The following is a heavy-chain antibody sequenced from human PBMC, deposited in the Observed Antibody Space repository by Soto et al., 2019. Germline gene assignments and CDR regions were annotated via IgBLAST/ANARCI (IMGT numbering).Heavy chain of an antibody. CDR3: ERETGEDGTVDY. V-gene: IGHV3-30-3*01. CDR1: GFTFSSYA. CDR2: ISYDGSNK. J-gene: IGHJ4*02. D-gene: IGHD3-16*01. Sequence: QVQLVESGGGVVQPGRSLRLSGAASGFTFSSYAMHWVRQAPGKGLEWVAVISYDGSNKYYADSVKGRFTISRDNSKNTLYLQMNSLRAEDTAVYYCERETGEDGTVDYWGQGTLVTVSS.